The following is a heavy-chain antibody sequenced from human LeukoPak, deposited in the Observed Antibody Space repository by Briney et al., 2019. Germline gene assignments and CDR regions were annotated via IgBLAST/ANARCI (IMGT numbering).Heavy chain of an antibody. CDR3: ARAHRITMVRGVALGYFDY. CDR1: GGSISSGSYY. V-gene: IGHV4-61*02. D-gene: IGHD3-10*01. Sequence: PSETLSLTCTVSGGSISSGSYYWSWIRQPAGKGLEWIGRIYTSGSTNCNPSLKSRVTISVDTSKNQFSLKLSSVTAADTAVYYCARAHRITMVRGVALGYFDYWGQGTLVTVSS. CDR2: IYTSGST. J-gene: IGHJ4*02.